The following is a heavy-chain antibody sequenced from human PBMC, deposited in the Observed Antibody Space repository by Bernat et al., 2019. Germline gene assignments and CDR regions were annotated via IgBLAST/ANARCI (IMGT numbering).Heavy chain of an antibody. V-gene: IGHV5-51*01. CDR2: IYPGDSDT. Sequence: EVQLVQSGAEVKKPGESLRISCKGSGYSFTSYWISWVRQMPGKGLEWMGIIYPGDSDTRYSPSFQGQVTISADKSISTAYLQWSSLKASDTAMYYCARQGPGYSSSWYHLDYWGQGTLVTVSS. CDR1: GYSFTSYW. D-gene: IGHD6-13*01. J-gene: IGHJ4*02. CDR3: ARQGPGYSSSWYHLDY.